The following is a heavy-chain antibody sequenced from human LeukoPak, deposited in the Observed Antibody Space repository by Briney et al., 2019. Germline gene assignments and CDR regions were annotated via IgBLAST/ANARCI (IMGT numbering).Heavy chain of an antibody. CDR1: GGSISSGDYY. J-gene: IGHJ3*02. CDR2: IYYSGGT. Sequence: SETLSLTCTVSGGSISSGDYYWSWIRQPPGKGLEWIGYIYYSGGTYYNPSLKSRVTISVDTSKNQFSLKLSSVTAADTAVYYCAGDRYRPYYYDSSGYGFDIWGQGTMVTVSS. CDR3: AGDRYRPYYYDSSGYGFDI. V-gene: IGHV4-30-4*01. D-gene: IGHD3-22*01.